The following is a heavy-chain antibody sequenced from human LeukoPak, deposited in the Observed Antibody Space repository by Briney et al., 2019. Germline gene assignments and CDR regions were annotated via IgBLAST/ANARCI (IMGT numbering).Heavy chain of an antibody. Sequence: SQTLSLTCTVSGGSISSGDYYWSWIRQPPGKGLEWIGYIYYSGSTYYNPSLKSRVTISVDTSKNQFSLKLSSVTAADTAVYYCARDLGYYYDSSGYIFDYWGQGTLVTVSS. D-gene: IGHD3-22*01. CDR1: GGSISSGDYY. V-gene: IGHV4-30-4*08. CDR2: IYYSGST. J-gene: IGHJ4*02. CDR3: ARDLGYYYDSSGYIFDY.